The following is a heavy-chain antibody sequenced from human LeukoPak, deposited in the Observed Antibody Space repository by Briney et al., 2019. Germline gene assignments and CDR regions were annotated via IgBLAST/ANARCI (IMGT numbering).Heavy chain of an antibody. CDR3: ARAAAYYGSGMTV. V-gene: IGHV4-39*07. D-gene: IGHD3-10*01. J-gene: IGHJ4*02. CDR1: GGSISSSSYY. CDR2: IDYSGST. Sequence: PSETLSLTCTVSGGSISSSSYYWGWIRQPPGKGLEWIGSIDYSGSTYYNPSLKSRVTISVDTSKNQFSLKLSSVTAADTPVYYCARAAAYYGSGMTVWGQGTLVTVSS.